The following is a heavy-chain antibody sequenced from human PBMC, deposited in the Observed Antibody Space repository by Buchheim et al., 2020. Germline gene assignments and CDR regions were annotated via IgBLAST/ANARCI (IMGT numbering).Heavy chain of an antibody. Sequence: EMQLVESGGGLVQPGGSLRLSCAASGFTFSSHWMNWVRQIPGKGLEWVANIKQDGSAKYYLDSVKGRFTVSRDNAKNSLYLQMNSLRGEDTAVYYCAGAPDCGGNSCNSFPYYGLDVWGQGTT. CDR3: AGAPDCGGNSCNSFPYYGLDV. J-gene: IGHJ6*02. V-gene: IGHV3-7*01. CDR2: IKQDGSAK. D-gene: IGHD2-21*01. CDR1: GFTFSSHW.